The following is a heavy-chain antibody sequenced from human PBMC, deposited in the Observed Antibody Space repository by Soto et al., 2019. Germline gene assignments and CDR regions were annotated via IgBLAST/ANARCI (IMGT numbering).Heavy chain of an antibody. V-gene: IGHV1-69*13. CDR2: IIPIFGTA. CDR1: GGTFSSYA. CDR3: ASGVPYCSGGSCYVALNDAFDI. D-gene: IGHD2-15*01. J-gene: IGHJ3*02. Sequence: ASVKVSCKASGGTFSSYAISWVRQAPGQGLEWMGGIIPIFGTANHAQKFQGRVTITADESTSTAYMELSSLRSEDTAVYYCASGVPYCSGGSCYVALNDAFDIWGQGTMVTVSS.